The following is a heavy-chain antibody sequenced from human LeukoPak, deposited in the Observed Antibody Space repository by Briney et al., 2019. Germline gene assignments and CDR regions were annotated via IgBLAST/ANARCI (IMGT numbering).Heavy chain of an antibody. CDR2: VSYDGSNK. V-gene: IGHV3-30-3*01. D-gene: IGHD2-2*01. J-gene: IGHJ3*02. CDR3: ARDFELRQIVVVPASGAFDI. CDR1: GFTFSSYA. Sequence: QTGGSLRLSCAASGFTFSSYAMHWVRQAPGKGLEWVAVVSYDGSNKYYADSVKGRFTISRDNSKNTLYLQMDSLRAEDTAVYYCARDFELRQIVVVPASGAFDIWGQGTMVTVSS.